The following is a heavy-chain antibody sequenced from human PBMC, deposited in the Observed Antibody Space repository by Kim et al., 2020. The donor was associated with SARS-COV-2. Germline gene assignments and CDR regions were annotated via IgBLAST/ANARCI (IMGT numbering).Heavy chain of an antibody. J-gene: IGHJ5*02. V-gene: IGHV3-7*01. Sequence: GGSLRLSCAASGFTFSSYWMSWVRQAPGKGLEWVANIKQDGSEKYYVDSVKGRFTISRDNAKNSLYLQMNSLRAEDTAVYYCARDGPLVVVAANGPPKYNWFDPWGQGTLVTVSS. D-gene: IGHD2-15*01. CDR3: ARDGPLVVVAANGPPKYNWFDP. CDR2: IKQDGSEK. CDR1: GFTFSSYW.